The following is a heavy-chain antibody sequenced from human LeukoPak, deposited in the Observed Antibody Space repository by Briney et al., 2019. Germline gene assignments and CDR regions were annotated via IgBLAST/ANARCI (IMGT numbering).Heavy chain of an antibody. Sequence: ASVKVSCKASGYTFTSYYMHWVRQAPGQGLEWMGIINPSGGSTSYAQKLQGRVTMTRDMSTSTVYMELSSLRSEDTAVYYCATKGVTTGNHDAFDIWGQGTMVTVS. J-gene: IGHJ3*02. D-gene: IGHD2-21*02. CDR2: INPSGGST. CDR3: ATKGVTTGNHDAFDI. CDR1: GYTFTSYY. V-gene: IGHV1-46*01.